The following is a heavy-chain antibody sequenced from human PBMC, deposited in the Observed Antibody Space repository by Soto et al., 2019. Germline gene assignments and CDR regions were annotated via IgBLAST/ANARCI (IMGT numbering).Heavy chain of an antibody. J-gene: IGHJ4*02. CDR3: AKGQYPLGYLDY. CDR1: GFTFGDYA. Sequence: GGSLRLSCAASGFTFGDYAMHWVRQAPGKGLEWVSGTSWNSDSIGYVDSVQGRFTISRDNAKNSLYLQLNSLRPEDTALYYCAKGQYPLGYLDYWGQGTLVTVSS. V-gene: IGHV3-9*01. CDR2: TSWNSDSI. D-gene: IGHD2-2*01.